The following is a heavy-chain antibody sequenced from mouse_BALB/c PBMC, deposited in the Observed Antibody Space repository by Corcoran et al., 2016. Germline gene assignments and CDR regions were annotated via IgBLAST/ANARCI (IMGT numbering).Heavy chain of an antibody. D-gene: IGHD1-1*01. J-gene: IGHJ1*01. CDR1: GYTFTNYG. CDR3: ARSRSSYWYFDV. Sequence: QIQLVQSGPELKKPGETVKISCKASGYTFTNYGMNWVKQAPGKGLKWMGWINTYTGEPTYADDFKGRFAFSLETSASTAYLQINNLKNEDMATYFCARSRSSYWYFDVWGAGTTVTVSS. V-gene: IGHV9-1*02. CDR2: INTYTGEP.